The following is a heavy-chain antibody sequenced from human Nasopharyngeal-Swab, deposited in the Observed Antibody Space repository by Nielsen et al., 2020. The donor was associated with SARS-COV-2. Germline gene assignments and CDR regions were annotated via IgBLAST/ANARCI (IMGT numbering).Heavy chain of an antibody. D-gene: IGHD6-13*01. CDR2: IYYSGST. Sequence: GSLRLSCTVSVGSSSSYYWSWIRQPPGKGLERIGYIYYSGSTNYNPSLKSRVTISVDTSKNQFSLKLSSVTAADTAVYYCARAYSSSWYPGYYYYVMDVWGQGTTVTVSS. CDR1: VGSSSSYY. V-gene: IGHV4-59*01. CDR3: ARAYSSSWYPGYYYYVMDV. J-gene: IGHJ6*02.